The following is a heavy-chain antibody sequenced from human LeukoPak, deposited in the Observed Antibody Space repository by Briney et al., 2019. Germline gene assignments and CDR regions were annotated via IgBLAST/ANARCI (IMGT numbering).Heavy chain of an antibody. V-gene: IGHV3-53*01. CDR1: GFTVSSNS. Sequence: GGSLRLTCTVSGFTVSSNSMSWVCQAPGKGLEWVSFIYSDNTHYSDSVKGRFTISRDNSKNTLYLQMNSLRAEDTAVYYCARRAGAYSHPYDYWGQGTLVTVSS. CDR2: IYSDNT. CDR3: ARRAGAYSHPYDY. D-gene: IGHD4/OR15-4a*01. J-gene: IGHJ4*02.